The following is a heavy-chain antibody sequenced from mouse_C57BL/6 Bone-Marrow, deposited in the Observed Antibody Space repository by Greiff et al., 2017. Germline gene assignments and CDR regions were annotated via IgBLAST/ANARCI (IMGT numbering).Heavy chain of an antibody. CDR3: TRDGGSPWYFDV. Sequence: EVQLQESGEGLVKPGGSLKLSCAASGFTFSSYAMSWVRQTPEKRLEWVAYISSGGDYIYYADTVKGRFTISRDNARNTLYLQMSSLKSEDTAMYYCTRDGGSPWYFDVWGTGTTVTVSS. V-gene: IGHV5-9-1*02. CDR1: GFTFSSYA. CDR2: ISSGGDYI. D-gene: IGHD1-1*02. J-gene: IGHJ1*03.